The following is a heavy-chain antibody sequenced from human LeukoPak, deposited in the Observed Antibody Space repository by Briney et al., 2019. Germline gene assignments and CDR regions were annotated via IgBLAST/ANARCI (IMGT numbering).Heavy chain of an antibody. D-gene: IGHD3-22*01. CDR2: IYSSGGT. V-gene: IGHV4-59*08. Sequence: PSETLSLTCTVSGGSISTYYWSWIRQPPGKGLEWIGYIYSSGGTNYNPSPKSRVTISVDMSKNQFSLKLRSVTAADTAVYYCARHAYYYDTSGHLPYYFDYWGQGALLTVSS. CDR3: ARHAYYYDTSGHLPYYFDY. CDR1: GGSISTYY. J-gene: IGHJ4*02.